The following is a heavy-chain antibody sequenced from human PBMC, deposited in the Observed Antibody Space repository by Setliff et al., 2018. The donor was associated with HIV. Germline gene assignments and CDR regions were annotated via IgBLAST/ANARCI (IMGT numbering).Heavy chain of an antibody. CDR2: IYYSGST. V-gene: IGHV4-59*01. CDR3: ARVGLGGYSYVGAFDI. J-gene: IGHJ3*02. D-gene: IGHD5-18*01. Sequence: SETLSLTCTVSGGSISSYYWIWIRQPPGKGLEWIGYIYYSGSTNYNPSLKSRVTISVDTSKNQFSLKLSSVTAADTAVYYCARVGLGGYSYVGAFDIWGQGTMVTVSS. CDR1: GGSISSYY.